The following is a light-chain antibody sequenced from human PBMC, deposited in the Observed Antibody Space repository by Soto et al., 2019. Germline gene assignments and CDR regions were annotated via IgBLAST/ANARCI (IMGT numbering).Light chain of an antibody. J-gene: IGKJ5*01. V-gene: IGKV3-15*01. CDR1: QSVSSN. CDR2: GAS. CDR3: QQYDNWPPIT. Sequence: EVVMTQSPATLSVSPGERATLSCRASQSVSSNLAWYQQKHGQAPRLLIYGASTRATGIPARFIGSGSGTEFTLTISSLQSEDFAVYYCQQYDNWPPITFGQGTRLGIK.